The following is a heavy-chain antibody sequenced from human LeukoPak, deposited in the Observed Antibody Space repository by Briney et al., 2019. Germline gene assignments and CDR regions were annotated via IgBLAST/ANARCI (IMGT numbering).Heavy chain of an antibody. J-gene: IGHJ4*02. CDR2: ISTNGGGT. Sequence: RPGGSPRLSCAASGFTFSSYAMHWVRQTPGKGLEYVSAISTNGGGTYYANSVKGRFTISRDNSKNTLYLQMGSLRAEDMAVYFCARYCNGVTCYSGYDYWGQGTLVTVSS. D-gene: IGHD2-15*01. V-gene: IGHV3-64*01. CDR1: GFTFSSYA. CDR3: ARYCNGVTCYSGYDY.